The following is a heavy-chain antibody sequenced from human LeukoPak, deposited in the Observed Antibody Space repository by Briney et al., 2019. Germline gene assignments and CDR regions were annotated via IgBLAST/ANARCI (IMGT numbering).Heavy chain of an antibody. V-gene: IGHV4-59*01. D-gene: IGHD4-17*01. Sequence: SETLSLTCTVSGXSISSYYWSWIRQPPGKGREWIGYIFYSGSAIYNPSLKSRVSISIDTSKNQFSLRLSSVTAADTAVYYCARNGGDYVFDYWGQGTLVTVSS. J-gene: IGHJ4*02. CDR2: IFYSGSA. CDR1: GXSISSYY. CDR3: ARNGGDYVFDY.